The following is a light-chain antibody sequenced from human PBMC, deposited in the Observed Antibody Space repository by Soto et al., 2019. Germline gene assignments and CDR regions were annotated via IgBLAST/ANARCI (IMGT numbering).Light chain of an antibody. V-gene: IGLV2-14*01. Sequence: QSALTQPASVSGSPGQSITISCTGTSSDIGHYDYVSWYQQHPGKAPKLMIYEVRNRPSGISSRFSGSRSGNTASLTISSLLPEDEADYYCSAYTSRSTLVFGGGTKVTVL. CDR1: SSDIGHYDY. CDR3: SAYTSRSTLV. J-gene: IGLJ2*01. CDR2: EVR.